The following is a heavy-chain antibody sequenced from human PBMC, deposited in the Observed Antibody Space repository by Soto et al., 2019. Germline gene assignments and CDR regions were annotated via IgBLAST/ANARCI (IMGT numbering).Heavy chain of an antibody. V-gene: IGHV3-48*02. CDR1: GFTFSSYS. J-gene: IGHJ4*02. CDR2: ISSSSSTI. D-gene: IGHD3-3*01. CDR3: ARDPELRFVDWQWDY. Sequence: EVQLVESGGGLVQPGGSLRLSCAASGFTFSSYSMNWVRQAPGKGLEWVSYISSSSSTIYYADSVKGRFTISRDNAKNSLYLQINSLRDEDTVVYYCARDPELRFVDWQWDYWGQGTLVTVSS.